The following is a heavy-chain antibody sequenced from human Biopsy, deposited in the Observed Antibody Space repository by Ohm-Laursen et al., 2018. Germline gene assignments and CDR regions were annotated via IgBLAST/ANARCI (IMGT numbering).Heavy chain of an antibody. V-gene: IGHV1-2*02. J-gene: IGHJ4*02. D-gene: IGHD2-8*01. CDR2: INCKTGAT. CDR1: GDSFTSYA. CDR3: ARDPLNGHKHFDY. Sequence: GASVKVSCKVSGDSFTSYAIGWVRQAPGQGLEWLGYINCKTGATNYAQKFQGTVTMTRDTSISTAYLALGSLRSADTAIYYCARDPLNGHKHFDYWGQGSLVTVSS.